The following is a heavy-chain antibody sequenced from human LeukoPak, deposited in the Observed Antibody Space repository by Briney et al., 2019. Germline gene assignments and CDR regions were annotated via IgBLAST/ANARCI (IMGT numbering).Heavy chain of an antibody. J-gene: IGHJ4*02. CDR3: ARSFPYSSGWSRGIFDY. D-gene: IGHD6-19*01. CDR2: IYYSGST. CDR1: GGSISSYY. Sequence: SETLSLTCTVSGGSISSYYWSWIRQPPGKGLEWIGYIYYSGSTNYNPSLKSRVTISADTSKNQFSLKLSSVTAADTAVYYCARSFPYSSGWSRGIFDYWGQGTLVTVSS. V-gene: IGHV4-59*01.